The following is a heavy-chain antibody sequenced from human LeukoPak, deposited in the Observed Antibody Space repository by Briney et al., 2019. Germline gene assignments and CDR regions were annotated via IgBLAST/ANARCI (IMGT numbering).Heavy chain of an antibody. CDR1: GGSISSGDYY. CDR2: INRSGST. V-gene: IGHV4-39*01. J-gene: IGHJ4*02. CDR3: ARSPSYIRSDYCLDY. D-gene: IGHD3-16*01. Sequence: SETLSLTCTVSGGSISSGDYYWSWIRQPPGKGLEWIGEINRSGSTHYNPSLKGRVTISIDTSKNQFSLNLSSVTAADTAVYYCARSPSYIRSDYCLDYWGQGTLVTISS.